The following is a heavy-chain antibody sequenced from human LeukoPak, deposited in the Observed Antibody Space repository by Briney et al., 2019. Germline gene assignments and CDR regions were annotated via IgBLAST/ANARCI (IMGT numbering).Heavy chain of an antibody. CDR3: ARDLVPAATPYNWFDP. D-gene: IGHD2-2*02. V-gene: IGHV3-7*01. CDR2: IKQDGSEK. Sequence: GGSLRLSWAASGFTFSSYWMSWVRQAPGKGLEWVANIKQDGSEKYYVDSVKGRFTISRDNAKNSLYLQMNSLRAEDTAVYYCARDLVPAATPYNWFDPWGQGTLVTVSS. CDR1: GFTFSSYW. J-gene: IGHJ5*02.